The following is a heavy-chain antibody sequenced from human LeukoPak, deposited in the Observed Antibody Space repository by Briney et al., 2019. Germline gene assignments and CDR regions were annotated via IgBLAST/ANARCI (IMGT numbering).Heavy chain of an antibody. D-gene: IGHD1-1*01. J-gene: IGHJ4*02. CDR2: IYYSGST. V-gene: IGHV4-30-4*08. CDR1: GGSISSGDYY. Sequence: SETLSLTCTVSGGSISSGDYYWSWIRQPPGKGLEWIGYIYYSGSTYYNPSLKSRVTISVDTSKNQFSLKLSSVTAADTAVYYCARAEVVENDQTYYFDYWGQGTLVTVSS. CDR3: ARAEVVENDQTYYFDY.